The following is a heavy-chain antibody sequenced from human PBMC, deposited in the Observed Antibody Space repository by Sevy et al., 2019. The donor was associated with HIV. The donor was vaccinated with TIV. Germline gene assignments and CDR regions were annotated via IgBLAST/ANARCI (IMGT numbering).Heavy chain of an antibody. V-gene: IGHV4-34*01. J-gene: IGHJ4*02. D-gene: IGHD6-6*01. CDR1: GGSFSGHY. Sequence: SETLSLTCAAYGGSFSGHYWTWIRQPPGKGLEWIGEISHSGTTKYNPSLKSRVTISVDISKNQFSLKLASVTAADTAVYYCARVGEPDDARSSTNFDYWGQGILVTVSS. CDR2: ISHSGTT. CDR3: ARVGEPDDARSSTNFDY.